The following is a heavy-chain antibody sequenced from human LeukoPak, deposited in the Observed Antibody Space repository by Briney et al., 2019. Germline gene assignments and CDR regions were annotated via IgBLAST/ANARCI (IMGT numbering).Heavy chain of an antibody. J-gene: IGHJ3*02. CDR2: IIPIFGTP. CDR1: GGTFSSYG. V-gene: IGHV1-69*13. D-gene: IGHD1/OR15-1a*01. CDR3: ARGQTSTMNLYSNAFDI. Sequence: SVKVSCKASGGTFSSYGISWVRQAPGQGLEGMGGIIPIFGTPNYAQKLQGRVTITADESTSTVSTSTVYMELSSLRSEDTAVYYCARGQTSTMNLYSNAFDIWGQGTMVTVSS.